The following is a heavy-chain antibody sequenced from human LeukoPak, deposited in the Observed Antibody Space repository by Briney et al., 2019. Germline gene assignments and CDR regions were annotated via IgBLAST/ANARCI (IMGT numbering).Heavy chain of an antibody. CDR2: INSDGSST. CDR1: GFIFSSYW. J-gene: IGHJ4*02. CDR3: ITPLPYSAQ. D-gene: IGHD2-21*01. Sequence: GGSLRLSCAASGFIFSSYWMHWVRQAPGKGLVWVSRINSDGSSTSYADSVKGRFTISSDNAKNTLYLQMNSLKTEDTAVYYCITPLPYSAQGGQGTLVTVSS. V-gene: IGHV3-74*01.